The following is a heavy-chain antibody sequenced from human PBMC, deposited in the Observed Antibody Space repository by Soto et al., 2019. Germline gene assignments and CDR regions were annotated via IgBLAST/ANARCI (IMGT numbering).Heavy chain of an antibody. D-gene: IGHD6-13*01. CDR2: TSVNGNNI. J-gene: IGHJ5*02. CDR3: ARSHSSSWHWFDP. V-gene: IGHV3-30-3*01. Sequence: PGGSLRLSCAASGFTFSSYPMHWVRQAPGKGPEWVAVTSVNGNNIHYGDSVKGRFTISRDNSKNTLYLQMSSLRVEDTAVYYCARSHSSSWHWFDPWGQGTLVTVSS. CDR1: GFTFSSYP.